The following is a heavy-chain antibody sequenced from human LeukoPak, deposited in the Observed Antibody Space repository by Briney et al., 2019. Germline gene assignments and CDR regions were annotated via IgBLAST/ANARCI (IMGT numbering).Heavy chain of an antibody. D-gene: IGHD2-2*01. V-gene: IGHV1-46*01. CDR2: INPSGGRT. CDR1: GYVFTSYY. CDR3: ASDGAYQPPRY. J-gene: IGHJ4*02. Sequence: ASVKVSCKASGYVFTSYYIHWMRQAPGQGLGWMGKINPSGGRTNYAQKFQDRVTLTSDTSTSTAYMDLSSLRFEDTAVYYCASDGAYQPPRYWGQGTLVTVSS.